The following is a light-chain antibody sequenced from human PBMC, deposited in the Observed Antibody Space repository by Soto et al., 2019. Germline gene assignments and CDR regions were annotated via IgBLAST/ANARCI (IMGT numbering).Light chain of an antibody. CDR2: DAY. CDR3: QQRSNWPPRFT. CDR1: QSVSSY. Sequence: EIVLTQSPATLSLSPGERATLSCRASQSVSSYLAWYQQKPGQAPRLLIYDAYNRATCIPARFSGSGSGTDFTLTISSLEPEDFAVYYCQQRSNWPPRFTFGPGTKVDIK. J-gene: IGKJ3*01. V-gene: IGKV3-11*01.